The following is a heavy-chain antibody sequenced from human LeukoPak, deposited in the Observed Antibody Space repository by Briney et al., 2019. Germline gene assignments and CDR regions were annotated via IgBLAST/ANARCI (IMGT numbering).Heavy chain of an antibody. J-gene: IGHJ6*03. CDR3: AKEGDYDFWSGYPPPYYMDV. Sequence: PGGSLRLSCAASGFTFSSYWMTWVRQAPGKGLEWVAFIRYDGSNKYYADSVKGRFTISRDNSKNTLYLQMNSLRAEDTAVYYCAKEGDYDFWSGYPPPYYMDVWGKGTTVTVSS. V-gene: IGHV3-30*02. CDR1: GFTFSSYW. CDR2: IRYDGSNK. D-gene: IGHD3-3*01.